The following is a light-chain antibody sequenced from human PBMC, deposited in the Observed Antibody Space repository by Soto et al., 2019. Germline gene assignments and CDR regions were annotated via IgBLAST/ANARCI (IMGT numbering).Light chain of an antibody. V-gene: IGKV1-5*01. CDR1: QGVSYW. CDR2: DRS. Sequence: DIPMTQSPSTLSASVGDRVTITCRASQGVSYWLAWYQQKPGKAPKLLIHDRSSLASGVPRRFCGSGSGTEFTLTISSLQPDDSATYYCQQYNSWWTFGQGTKVEI. J-gene: IGKJ1*01. CDR3: QQYNSWWT.